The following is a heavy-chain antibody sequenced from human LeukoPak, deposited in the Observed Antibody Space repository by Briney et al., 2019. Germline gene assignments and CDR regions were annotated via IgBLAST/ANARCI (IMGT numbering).Heavy chain of an antibody. CDR3: ARDAVDTANAV. CDR1: GASISSDDYY. J-gene: IGHJ6*02. CDR2: INHSGST. Sequence: PSETLSLTCTVSGASISSDDYYWSWIRQPPGKGLEWIGEINHSGSTNYNPSLKSRVTISVDTSKNQFSLKLSSVTAADTAVYYCARDAVDTANAVWGQGTTVTVSS. D-gene: IGHD5-18*01. V-gene: IGHV4-39*07.